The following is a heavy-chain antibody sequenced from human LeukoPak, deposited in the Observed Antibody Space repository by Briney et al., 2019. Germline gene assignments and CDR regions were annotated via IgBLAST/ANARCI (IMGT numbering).Heavy chain of an antibody. CDR2: INHSGST. Sequence: SETLSLTCAVYGGSFSGYYWSWIRQAPGKGLEWIGEINHSGSTNYNPSLKSRVTISVDTSKNQFSLMLSSVTAADTAVYYCARDLGYCSGGSCHFYAFWGQGTLVTVSS. CDR1: GGSFSGYY. D-gene: IGHD2-15*01. V-gene: IGHV4-34*01. CDR3: ARDLGYCSGGSCHFYAF. J-gene: IGHJ4*02.